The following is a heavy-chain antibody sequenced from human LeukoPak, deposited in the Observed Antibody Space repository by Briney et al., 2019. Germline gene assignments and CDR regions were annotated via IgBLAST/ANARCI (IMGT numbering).Heavy chain of an antibody. V-gene: IGHV3-30-3*01. CDR3: AREVTRVVDY. Sequence: PGGSLRLSCAASGFTFSNYGMHWVRQAPGKGLEWVTIISYDGSNKHYADSVKGRFTISRDNSKNTLYLQMNSLRAEDTAVYYCAREVTRVVDYWGQGTLVTVSS. J-gene: IGHJ4*02. D-gene: IGHD4-23*01. CDR2: ISYDGSNK. CDR1: GFTFSNYG.